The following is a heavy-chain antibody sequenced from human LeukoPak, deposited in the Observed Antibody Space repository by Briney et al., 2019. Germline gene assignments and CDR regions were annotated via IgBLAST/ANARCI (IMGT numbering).Heavy chain of an antibody. CDR2: IYHSGST. V-gene: IGHV4-34*01. J-gene: IGHJ6*02. Sequence: SETLSLTCAVYGGSFSGYYWSWIRQPPGKGLEWIGYIYHSGSTYYNPSLKSRVTISVDRSKNQFSLKLSSVTAADTAVYYCARSYYGSGIRLGMDVWGQGTTVTVSS. CDR3: ARSYYGSGIRLGMDV. D-gene: IGHD3-10*01. CDR1: GGSFSGYY.